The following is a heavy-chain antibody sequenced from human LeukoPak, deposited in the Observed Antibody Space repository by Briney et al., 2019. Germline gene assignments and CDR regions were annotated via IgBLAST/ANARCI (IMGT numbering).Heavy chain of an antibody. CDR1: GYTFDSYC. V-gene: IGHV1-46*02. CDR2: IIPSGGGT. J-gene: IGHJ4*02. CDR3: ARGDTVTTPLNRLVY. Sequence: ASVKVSCKASGYTFDSYCIHWVRQAPGQGLEWMGVIIPSGGGTTYAQKFQGRVTMTRDTSMSTVYMELSSLRSEDTAVYYCARGDTVTTPLNRLVYWGQGTLVTVSS. D-gene: IGHD4-17*01.